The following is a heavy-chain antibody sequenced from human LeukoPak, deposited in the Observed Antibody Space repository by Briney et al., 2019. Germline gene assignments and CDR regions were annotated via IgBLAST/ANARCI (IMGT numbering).Heavy chain of an antibody. CDR3: ARGQGPRMGSSWYYFDY. J-gene: IGHJ4*02. CDR1: GFTFSSYS. CDR2: ISSSTTTI. Sequence: PGGSLRLSCAASGFTFSSYSMNWVRQAPGKGPEWVSYISSSTTTIYYADSVKGRFTISRDNAKNSLYLRMNSLRAEDTAVYYCARGQGPRMGSSWYYFDYWGQGTLATVSS. D-gene: IGHD6-13*01. V-gene: IGHV3-48*01.